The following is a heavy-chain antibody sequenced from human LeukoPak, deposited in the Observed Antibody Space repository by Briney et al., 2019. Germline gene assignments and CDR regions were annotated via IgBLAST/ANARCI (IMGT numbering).Heavy chain of an antibody. V-gene: IGHV1-8*01. Sequence: ASVKVSCKASGYTFTSYDINWVRQATGQGLEWMGWMNPNSGNTGYAQKFQGRVTITRDTSASTAYMELSSLRSEDTAVYYCARDGGWELLPGWFDPWGQGTLVTVSS. CDR2: MNPNSGNT. D-gene: IGHD1-26*01. CDR1: GYTFTSYD. J-gene: IGHJ5*02. CDR3: ARDGGWELLPGWFDP.